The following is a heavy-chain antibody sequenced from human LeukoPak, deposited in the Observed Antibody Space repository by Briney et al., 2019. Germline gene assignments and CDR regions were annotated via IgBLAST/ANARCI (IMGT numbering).Heavy chain of an antibody. CDR2: INPSSGGT. D-gene: IGHD3-10*01. Sequence: ASVKVSCKASGYTFTGYYMHWVRQAPGQGLEWMGWINPSSGGTNYAQEFQGRVTMTRDTSISTAYMELSRLRSDDTAVYYCARVLASVTIVRGVIIKGNWFDPWGQGTLVTVSS. J-gene: IGHJ5*02. CDR3: ARVLASVTIVRGVIIKGNWFDP. V-gene: IGHV1-2*02. CDR1: GYTFTGYY.